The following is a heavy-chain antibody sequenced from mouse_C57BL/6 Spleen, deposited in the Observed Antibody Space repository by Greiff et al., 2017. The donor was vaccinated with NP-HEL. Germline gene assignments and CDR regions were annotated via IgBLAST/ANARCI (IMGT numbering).Heavy chain of an antibody. CDR1: GFNIKDYY. Sequence: VQLQQSGAELVRPGASVKLSCTASGFNIKDYYMHWVKQRPEQGLEWIGRIDPEDGDTEYAPKFQGKATMTADTSSNTAYLQLSSLTSEDTAVYDCATLTLITTGGYAMDYWGQGTTVTVSS. CDR3: ATLTLITTGGYAMDY. J-gene: IGHJ4*01. V-gene: IGHV14-1*01. CDR2: IDPEDGDT. D-gene: IGHD1-1*01.